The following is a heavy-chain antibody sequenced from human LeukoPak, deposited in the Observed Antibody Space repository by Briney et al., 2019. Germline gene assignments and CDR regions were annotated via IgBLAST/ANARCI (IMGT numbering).Heavy chain of an antibody. CDR1: GFTLSSYS. CDR3: AREPKWLFDFRDYYMDV. V-gene: IGHV3-21*01. D-gene: IGHD3-22*01. J-gene: IGHJ6*03. Sequence: GGSLRLSCAASGFTLSSYSMNWVRQAPGKGLEWVSFISTSSSYIYYADSVKGRFIISRDNARKSLYLQMNSLRAEDTAVYYCAREPKWLFDFRDYYMDVWGKGTTVTVSS. CDR2: ISTSSSYI.